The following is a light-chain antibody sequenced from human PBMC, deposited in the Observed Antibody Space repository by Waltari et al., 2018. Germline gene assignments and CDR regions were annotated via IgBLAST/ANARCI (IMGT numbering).Light chain of an antibody. CDR1: RSDVVPYDS. J-gene: IGLJ1*01. V-gene: IGLV2-11*01. Sequence: QSALTQPRSVSGSPGQSVTISCTGTRSDVVPYDSVSCYQQRRGKAPNLIIYDVPERPSGVPDRFSGSKSDNKASLTISGLQADDEADYYCCSYAGRYTNYVFGSGTKVTVL. CDR2: DVP. CDR3: CSYAGRYTNYV.